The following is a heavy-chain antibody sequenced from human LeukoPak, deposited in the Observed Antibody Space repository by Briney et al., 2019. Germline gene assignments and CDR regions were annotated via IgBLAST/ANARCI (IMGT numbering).Heavy chain of an antibody. J-gene: IGHJ4*02. V-gene: IGHV4-38-2*02. CDR1: GYSISSGYY. CDR3: ARDFPVSAYDSSGYYWVY. CDR2: IYHSGST. Sequence: SETLSLTCTVSGYSISSGYYWGWIRQPPGKGLEWIGSIYHSGSTYYNPSLKSRVTISVDTSKNQFSLKLSSVTAADTAVYYCARDFPVSAYDSSGYYWVYWGQGTLVTVSS. D-gene: IGHD3-22*01.